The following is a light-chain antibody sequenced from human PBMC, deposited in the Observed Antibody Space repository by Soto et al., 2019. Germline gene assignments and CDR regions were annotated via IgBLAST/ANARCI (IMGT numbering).Light chain of an antibody. CDR1: QTISSW. V-gene: IGKV1-5*03. Sequence: DIQRIESGSTLAASVGGSITITSRASQTISSWLAWYQQKPGKAPKLRIYKASSLESGVPSRFSVSGSGTDFTLTMSRLPPEDFATYYCQQYNSYSTVGQGTRLEIK. J-gene: IGKJ5*01. CDR3: QQYNSYST. CDR2: KAS.